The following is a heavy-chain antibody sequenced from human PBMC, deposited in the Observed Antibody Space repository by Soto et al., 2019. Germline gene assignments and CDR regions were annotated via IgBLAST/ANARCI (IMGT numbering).Heavy chain of an antibody. CDR1: VGSISSGYYY. CDR2: IYYSWNT. J-gene: IGHJ6*02. Sequence: SETLSLTCSVSVGSISSGYYYLSWIRQPPGKGLEWIGNIYYSWNTYYNPSLKSRLIISIDTSKKQFSLKVGSVTAADTAVHYCASSSLYGMEVWGQGTTVTVSS. V-gene: IGHV4-30-4*01. CDR3: ASSSLYGMEV.